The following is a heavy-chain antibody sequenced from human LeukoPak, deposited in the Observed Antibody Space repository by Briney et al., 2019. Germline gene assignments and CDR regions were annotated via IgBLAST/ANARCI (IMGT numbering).Heavy chain of an antibody. V-gene: IGHV3-43D*04. CDR1: GFTFDDYA. Sequence: PGGSLRLSCAASGFTFDDYAMHWVRQAPGKGLEWVSLISWDGGSTCYADSVKGRFTISRDNSKNSLYLQMNSLRAEDTALYYCAKARYSSGWYLFDYWGQGTLVTVSS. J-gene: IGHJ4*02. D-gene: IGHD6-19*01. CDR3: AKARYSSGWYLFDY. CDR2: ISWDGGST.